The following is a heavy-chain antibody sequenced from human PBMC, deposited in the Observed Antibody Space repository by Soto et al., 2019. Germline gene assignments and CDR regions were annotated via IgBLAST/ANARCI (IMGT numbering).Heavy chain of an antibody. CDR3: ATMAMVRGDPFDY. D-gene: IGHD3-10*01. CDR2: FDPEDGQT. V-gene: IGHV1-24*01. Sequence: ASVKVSCKVSGYTLTELSMHWVRQAPGKGLEWMGGFDPEDGQTIYAQKFQGRVTMTEDTSTDTAYMELSSLRSEDTAVYYCATMAMVRGDPFDYWGQGTLVTVSS. J-gene: IGHJ4*02. CDR1: GYTLTELS.